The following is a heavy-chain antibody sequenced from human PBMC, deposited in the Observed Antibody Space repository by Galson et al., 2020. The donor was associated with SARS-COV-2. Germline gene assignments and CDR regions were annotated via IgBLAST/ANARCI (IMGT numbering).Heavy chain of an antibody. CDR2: IYYSGST. D-gene: IGHD4-17*01. J-gene: IGHJ4*02. CDR3: AGTRTSQMDF. Sequence: SETLSLTCTVSGGSISSYYWSWIRQPPGKGLEWIGYIYYSGSTNYNPSLKSRVTISVDTSKNQFSLKLRSMTAADTAVYYCAGTRTSQMDFWGQGTLVTVSS. V-gene: IGHV4-59*01. CDR1: GGSISSYY.